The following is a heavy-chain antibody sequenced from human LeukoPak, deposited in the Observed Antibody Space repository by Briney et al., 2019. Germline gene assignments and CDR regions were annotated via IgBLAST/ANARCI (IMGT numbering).Heavy chain of an antibody. V-gene: IGHV4-61*02. CDR2: IYTSGST. CDR1: GGSISSGSYY. CDR3: AREGDYNDSSGYYYEGYYFDY. J-gene: IGHJ4*02. Sequence: PSETLSLTCTVSGGSISSGSYYWSWIRQPAGKGLEWIGRIYTSGSTNYNPSLKSRVTISVDTSKNQFSLKLSSVTAADTAVYYCAREGDYNDSSGYYYEGYYFDYWGQGTLVTVSS. D-gene: IGHD3-22*01.